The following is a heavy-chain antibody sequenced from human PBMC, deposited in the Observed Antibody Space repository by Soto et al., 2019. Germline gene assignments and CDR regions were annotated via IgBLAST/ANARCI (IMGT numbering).Heavy chain of an antibody. Sequence: EVQLVESGGGLVEPGGSLRLSCAASGFTFGSYSMNWVRLAPGKGPEWISSISTSGSYILYADSVKGRFTISRDNTKNSLYLQMSSLRAEDTALYYCAGRKCTDGICPFDCWGQGTLVTVSS. CDR1: GFTFGSYS. CDR2: ISTSGSYI. D-gene: IGHD2-8*01. V-gene: IGHV3-21*01. CDR3: AGRKCTDGICPFDC. J-gene: IGHJ4*02.